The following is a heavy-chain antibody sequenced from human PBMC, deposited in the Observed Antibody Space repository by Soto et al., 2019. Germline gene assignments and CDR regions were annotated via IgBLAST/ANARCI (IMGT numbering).Heavy chain of an antibody. D-gene: IGHD3-9*01. Sequence: SETLSLTCTVSGGSISSSSYYWGWIRQPPGKGLEWIGSIYYSGSTYYNPSLKSRVTISVDTSKNQFSLKLSSVTAADTAVYYCARGYPAPENYDILTGSPDFQHWGQGTLVTVSS. V-gene: IGHV4-39*01. J-gene: IGHJ1*01. CDR3: ARGYPAPENYDILTGSPDFQH. CDR2: IYYSGST. CDR1: GGSISSSSYY.